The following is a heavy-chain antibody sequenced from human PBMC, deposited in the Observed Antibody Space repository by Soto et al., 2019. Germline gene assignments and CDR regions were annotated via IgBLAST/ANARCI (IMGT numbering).Heavy chain of an antibody. Sequence: GGSLRLSCAASGCTFSSYSMNWVRQAPGKGLEWVSYISSSSSTIYYADSVKGRFTISRDNAKNSLYLQMNSLRAEDTAVYYCARDLNFILTGYPLGAFDIWGQGTMVTVS. CDR1: GCTFSSYS. D-gene: IGHD3-9*01. V-gene: IGHV3-48*01. J-gene: IGHJ3*02. CDR2: ISSSSSTI. CDR3: ARDLNFILTGYPLGAFDI.